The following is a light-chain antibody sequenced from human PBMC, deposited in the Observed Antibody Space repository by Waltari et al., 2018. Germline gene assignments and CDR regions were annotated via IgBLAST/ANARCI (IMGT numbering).Light chain of an antibody. CDR3: QQGNSFPLT. J-gene: IGKJ4*01. V-gene: IGKV1-12*01. CDR2: AAS. CDR1: HGISNY. Sequence: DTQTTQSASTVSATVADKVTLTCRASHGISNYLAWYQQKPGKAPKLLIYAASSLLSGVPSRFSGSGSGTDFTLTINSLQPEDSATYYCQQGNSFPLTFGGGTKVQIK.